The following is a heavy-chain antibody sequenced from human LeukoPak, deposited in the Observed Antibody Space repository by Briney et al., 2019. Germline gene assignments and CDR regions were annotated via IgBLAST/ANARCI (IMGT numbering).Heavy chain of an antibody. CDR1: GFTVSTNY. V-gene: IGHV3-53*01. D-gene: IGHD2-21*02. J-gene: IGHJ3*01. Sequence: GGSLRLSCAASGFTVSTNYVSWVRQAPGKGPEWVSLIHGGGGTYYADSVKGRFTISRDISKNTMYLQMNSLRADDTAVYYCAVEVTATDEGSDVWGQGAMVTVSS. CDR2: IHGGGGT. CDR3: AVEVTATDEGSDV.